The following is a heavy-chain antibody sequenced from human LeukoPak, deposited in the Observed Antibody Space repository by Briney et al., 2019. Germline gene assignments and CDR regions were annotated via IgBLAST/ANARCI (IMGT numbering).Heavy chain of an antibody. V-gene: IGHV4-4*07. Sequence: SETLSLTCTVSGGSISSYYWSWIRQPAGKGLEWIGRIYTSGSTNYNPSLKSRVTMSVDTSKNQFSLKLSSVTAADTAVYYCGRGRQLLRYYYHRMGVWGQGTTVNVSS. CDR2: IYTSGST. J-gene: IGHJ6*02. D-gene: IGHD2-2*01. CDR1: GGSISSYY. CDR3: GRGRQLLRYYYHRMGV.